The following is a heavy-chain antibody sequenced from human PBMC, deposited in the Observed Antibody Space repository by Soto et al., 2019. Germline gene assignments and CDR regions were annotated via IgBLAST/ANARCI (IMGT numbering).Heavy chain of an antibody. CDR1: GFTVSSNY. Sequence: PGGSLRLSCAASGFTVSSNYMSWVRQAPGKGLEWVSVIYSGGSTYYADSVKGRFTISRDNSKNTLYLQMNSLRAEDTAVYYCARDPRYCSGGSCYSGGNYYGMDVWGQGTTVTVS. V-gene: IGHV3-66*01. J-gene: IGHJ6*02. D-gene: IGHD2-15*01. CDR3: ARDPRYCSGGSCYSGGNYYGMDV. CDR2: IYSGGST.